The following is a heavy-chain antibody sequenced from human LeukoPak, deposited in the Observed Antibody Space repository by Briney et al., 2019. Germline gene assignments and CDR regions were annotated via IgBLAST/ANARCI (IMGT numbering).Heavy chain of an antibody. CDR1: YW. V-gene: IGHV5-51*01. CDR2: IYPGDSDT. J-gene: IGHJ4*02. CDR3: ARLITGTTEFDY. Sequence: YWSWIRQPPGKGLEWIGYIYPGDSDTRYSPSFQGQVTISADKSISTAYLQWSSLKASDTAMYYCARLITGTTEFDYWGQGTLVTVSS. D-gene: IGHD1-7*01.